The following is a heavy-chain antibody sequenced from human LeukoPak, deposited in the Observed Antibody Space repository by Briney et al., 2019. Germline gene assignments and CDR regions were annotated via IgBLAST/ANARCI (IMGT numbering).Heavy chain of an antibody. V-gene: IGHV3-30-3*01. J-gene: IGHJ4*02. Sequence: PGRSLRLSCAASGFTFSSYAMHWVRQAPGKGLEWVAVISYDGSNKYYADSVKGRFTISRDNSRNTLYLQMKSLRVEDTAIYYCGRDWKLDYWGQGSLVTVSS. CDR2: ISYDGSNK. CDR1: GFTFSSYA. CDR3: GRDWKLDY. D-gene: IGHD1-1*01.